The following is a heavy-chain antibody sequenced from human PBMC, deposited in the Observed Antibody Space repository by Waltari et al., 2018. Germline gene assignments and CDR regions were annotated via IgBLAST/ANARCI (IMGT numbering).Heavy chain of an antibody. CDR3: ARDKGQPGIYYFDY. J-gene: IGHJ4*02. D-gene: IGHD1-1*01. Sequence: QVQLVQSGAEVKKPGSSVKVACKASGGPFSSYALSWVLQAPGQGLEWMGGIIPIFGTANYAQKFQGRVTITTDESTSTAYMELSSLRSEDTAVYYCARDKGQPGIYYFDYWGQGTLVTVSS. CDR2: IIPIFGTA. CDR1: GGPFSSYA. V-gene: IGHV1-69*05.